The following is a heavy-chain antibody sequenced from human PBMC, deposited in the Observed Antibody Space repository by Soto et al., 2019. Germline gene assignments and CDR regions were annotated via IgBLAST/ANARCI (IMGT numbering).Heavy chain of an antibody. V-gene: IGHV3-9*01. CDR2: VSWTNISF. D-gene: IGHD5-18*01. J-gene: IGHJ4*01. CDR3: AKDRNTAMVTGDFDY. CDR1: GLTFGDYA. Sequence: GGSLRLSCAASGLTFGDYAMHWVRQVPGRGLEWVSGVSWTNISFGYADSVKGRFTISRDNAKNSLYLQMNSLRREDTAFYYCAKDRNTAMVTGDFDYWGHGTLVTVSS.